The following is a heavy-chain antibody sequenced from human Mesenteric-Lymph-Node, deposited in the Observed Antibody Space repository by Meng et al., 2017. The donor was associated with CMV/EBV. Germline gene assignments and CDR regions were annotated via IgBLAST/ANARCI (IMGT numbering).Heavy chain of an antibody. CDR3: ASTYSSSWYATFDY. J-gene: IGHJ4*02. V-gene: IGHV3-30*04. Sequence: GESLKISCTASGFTFGDYAMSWVRQAPGKGLEWVAVISYDGSNKYYADSVKGRFTISRDNSKNTLYLQMNSLRAEDTAVYYCASTYSSSWYATFDYWGQGTLVTVSS. D-gene: IGHD6-13*01. CDR1: GFTFGDYA. CDR2: ISYDGSNK.